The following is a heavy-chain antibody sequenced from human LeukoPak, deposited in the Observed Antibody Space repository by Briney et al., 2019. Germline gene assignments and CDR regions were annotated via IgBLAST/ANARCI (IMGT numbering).Heavy chain of an antibody. CDR3: AKDFQFREWYFDY. V-gene: IGHV1-69*04. Sequence: SVKVPCKASGGTFSSYAISWVRQAPGQGLEWMGRIIPILGIANYAQKFQGRVTITADKSTSTAYMELRSLRAEDTAVYYCAKDFQFREWYFDYWGQGTLVTVSS. D-gene: IGHD3-3*01. CDR1: GGTFSSYA. CDR2: IIPILGIA. J-gene: IGHJ4*02.